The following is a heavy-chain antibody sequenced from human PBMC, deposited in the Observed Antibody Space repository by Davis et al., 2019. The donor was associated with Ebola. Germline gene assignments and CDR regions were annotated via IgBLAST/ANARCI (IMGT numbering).Heavy chain of an antibody. V-gene: IGHV1-3*01. CDR1: GYTFTSYA. J-gene: IGHJ5*02. CDR3: AKGYTNYDFWDAYYWEDWFDP. Sequence: ASVKVSCKASGYTFTSYAMHWVRQAPGQRLEWMGWINVVNGNTKYSQNLQGRVTITWDTPASTAHMELSGLRSEDTAVYYCAKGYTNYDFWDAYYWEDWFDPWGQGTLVTVSS. D-gene: IGHD3-3*01. CDR2: INVVNGNT.